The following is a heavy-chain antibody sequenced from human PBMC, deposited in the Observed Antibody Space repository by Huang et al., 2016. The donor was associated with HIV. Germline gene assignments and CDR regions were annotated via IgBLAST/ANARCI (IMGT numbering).Heavy chain of an antibody. D-gene: IGHD3-10*01. V-gene: IGHV1-8*03. Sequence: QVQLVQSGAEVRKPGASVKVSCKASGYTFSTYDINWVRQATGQGLEWMGYMNPKNGNTGYAQKFQGRVTFTRRTSISTADMELSRLTSEDTAVYYCARGRVGETYNYYMDVWGEGTTVTVS. CDR2: MNPKNGNT. CDR1: GYTFSTYD. J-gene: IGHJ6*03. CDR3: ARGRVGETYNYYMDV.